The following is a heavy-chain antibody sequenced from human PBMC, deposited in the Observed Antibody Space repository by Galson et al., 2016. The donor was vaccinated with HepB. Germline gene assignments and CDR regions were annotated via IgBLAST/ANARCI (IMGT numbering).Heavy chain of an antibody. D-gene: IGHD1-26*01. CDR2: MKGDGWST. Sequence: SLRLSCAASGFTFSNDWMHWVRQVPGKGLTWVSRMKGDGWSTGYADSVKGRFTISRDNAKNILYLQMTSLRGEDTAIYYCAREGPGVGYPSSWGQGTLVTVSS. CDR1: GFTFSNDW. J-gene: IGHJ5*02. V-gene: IGHV3-74*01. CDR3: AREGPGVGYPSS.